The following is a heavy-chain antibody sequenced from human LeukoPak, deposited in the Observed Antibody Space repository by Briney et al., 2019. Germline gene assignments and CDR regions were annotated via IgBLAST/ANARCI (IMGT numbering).Heavy chain of an antibody. CDR3: ARDLRRLESHFDY. J-gene: IGHJ4*02. Sequence: SETLSLTCTVSGYSISSGYYWGWIRQPPGKGLEWIGSIYHSGSTYYNPSLKSRVTISVDTSKNQFSLKLSSVTAADTAVYYCARDLRRLESHFDYWGQGTLVTVSS. CDR2: IYHSGST. V-gene: IGHV4-38-2*02. D-gene: IGHD4-17*01. CDR1: GYSISSGYY.